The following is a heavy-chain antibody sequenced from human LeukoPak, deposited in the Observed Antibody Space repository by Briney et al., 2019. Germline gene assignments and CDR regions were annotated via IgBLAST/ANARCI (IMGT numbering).Heavy chain of an antibody. CDR3: ARDYDILTGYGGGGFDI. J-gene: IGHJ3*02. D-gene: IGHD3-9*01. Sequence: GASVKVSCKTSGYTFTGYYMHWVRQAPGQGLEWMGWINPNSGGTNYAQKFQGRVTMTRDTSISTAYMELSRLRSDDTAVYYCARDYDILTGYGGGGFDIWGQGTIVSVSS. CDR2: INPNSGGT. CDR1: GYTFTGYY. V-gene: IGHV1-2*02.